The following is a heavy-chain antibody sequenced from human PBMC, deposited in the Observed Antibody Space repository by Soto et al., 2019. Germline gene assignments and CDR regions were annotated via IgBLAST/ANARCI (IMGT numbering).Heavy chain of an antibody. J-gene: IGHJ6*02. CDR3: ARAPAAGPYYYGMDV. D-gene: IGHD6-13*01. V-gene: IGHV1-69*02. CDR1: GGTFSSYT. CDR2: IIPILGIA. Sequence: QVQLVQSGAEVKQPGSSVKVSCKASGGTFSSYTISWVRQAPGQGLEWMGRIIPILGIANYAQKFQGRVTITADKSTSTAYMELSSLRSEDTAVYYCARAPAAGPYYYGMDVWGQGTTVTVSS.